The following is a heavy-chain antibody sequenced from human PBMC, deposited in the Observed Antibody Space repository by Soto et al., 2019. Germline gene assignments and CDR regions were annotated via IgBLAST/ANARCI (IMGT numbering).Heavy chain of an antibody. CDR2: ISAYNGNT. J-gene: IGHJ4*02. CDR3: ARASLGYYDSSGYTPFDY. Sequence: ASVKVSCKASGYTFTSYGISWVRQAPGQGLEWMGWISAYNGNTNYAQKLQGRVTMTTDTSTSTAYMELRSLRSDDTAVYYCARASLGYYDSSGYTPFDYWGQGTLVTVSS. V-gene: IGHV1-18*04. D-gene: IGHD3-22*01. CDR1: GYTFTSYG.